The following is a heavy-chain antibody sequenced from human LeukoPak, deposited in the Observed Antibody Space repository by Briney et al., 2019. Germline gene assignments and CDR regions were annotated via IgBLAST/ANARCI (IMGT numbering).Heavy chain of an antibody. Sequence: PGRSLRLSCAASGFTFDDYAMHWVRQAPGKGLEWVSGISWNSGSIGYADSVKGRFTISRDNAKNSLYLQMNSLRAEDPALYYCAKGLDIVVVPASAFDIWGQGTMVTVSS. D-gene: IGHD2-2*01. CDR1: GFTFDDYA. CDR3: AKGLDIVVVPASAFDI. V-gene: IGHV3-9*01. CDR2: ISWNSGSI. J-gene: IGHJ3*02.